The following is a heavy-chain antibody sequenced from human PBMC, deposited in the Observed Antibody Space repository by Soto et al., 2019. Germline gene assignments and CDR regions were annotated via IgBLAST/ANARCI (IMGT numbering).Heavy chain of an antibody. J-gene: IGHJ5*02. V-gene: IGHV4-31*03. CDR1: GGSISSGGYY. D-gene: IGHD2-2*01. Sequence: SETLSLTCTVSGGSISSGGYYWSWIRQHPGKGLEWIGYIYYSGSTYYNPSLKSRVTISVDTSKNQFSLKLSSVTAADTAVYYCARASSVYCSSTSCYGVNWFDPWGQGTLVTVSS. CDR3: ARASSVYCSSTSCYGVNWFDP. CDR2: IYYSGST.